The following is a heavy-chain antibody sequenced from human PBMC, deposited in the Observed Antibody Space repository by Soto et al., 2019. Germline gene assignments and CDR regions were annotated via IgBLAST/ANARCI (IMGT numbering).Heavy chain of an antibody. CDR3: ARGPVYSSSWYYYYGMDV. CDR1: GYTFTGYY. V-gene: IGHV1-2*04. J-gene: IGHJ6*02. D-gene: IGHD6-13*01. CDR2: INPNSGGT. Sequence: QVQLVQSGAEVKKPGASVKVSCKASGYTFTGYYMHWVRQAPGQGLEWMGWINPNSGGTNYAQKFQGWVTMTRDTSISTAYMELSRLRSDDTAVYYCARGPVYSSSWYYYYGMDVWGQGTMVTVSS.